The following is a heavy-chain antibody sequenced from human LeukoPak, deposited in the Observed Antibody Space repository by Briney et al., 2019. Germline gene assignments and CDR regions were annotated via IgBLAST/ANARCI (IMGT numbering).Heavy chain of an antibody. CDR1: GYTFTSYD. CDR3: ARDQDMRYSGSYYGPDY. CDR2: MNPNSGNT. Sequence: WASVKVSCKASGYTFTSYDINWVRQATGQGLEWMGWMNPNSGNTGYAQKFQGRVTMTTDTSTSTAYMELRSLRSDDTAVYYCARDQDMRYSGSYYGPDYWGQGTLVTVSS. J-gene: IGHJ4*02. D-gene: IGHD1-26*01. V-gene: IGHV1-8*02.